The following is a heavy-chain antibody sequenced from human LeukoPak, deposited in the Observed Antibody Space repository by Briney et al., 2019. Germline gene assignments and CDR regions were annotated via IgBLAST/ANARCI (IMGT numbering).Heavy chain of an antibody. D-gene: IGHD6-19*01. Sequence: GGSLRLSCAASGFTFSSYGMSWVRQAPGKGLEWVSAISGSGGSTYYADSVKGRFTISRDNSKNTLYLQMNSLRAEDTALYYCAKRSSSGWYYFDYWGQGTLVTVSS. V-gene: IGHV3-23*01. J-gene: IGHJ4*02. CDR3: AKRSSSGWYYFDY. CDR1: GFTFSSYG. CDR2: ISGSGGST.